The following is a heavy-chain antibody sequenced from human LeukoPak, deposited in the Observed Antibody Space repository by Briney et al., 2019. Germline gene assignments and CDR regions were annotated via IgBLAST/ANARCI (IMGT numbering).Heavy chain of an antibody. CDR1: GFTFSGSA. V-gene: IGHV3-73*01. J-gene: IGHJ6*03. CDR3: TRHWRDNYVWGSYRYTNGYYYMDV. D-gene: IGHD3-16*02. CDR2: IRSKANSYAT. Sequence: GGSLKLSCAASGFTFSGSAMHWVRQASGKGLEWVGRIRSKANSYATAYAASVKGRFTISRDDSKNTAYLQMDSLKTEDTAVYYCTRHWRDNYVWGSYRYTNGYYYMDVWGKGTTVTVSS.